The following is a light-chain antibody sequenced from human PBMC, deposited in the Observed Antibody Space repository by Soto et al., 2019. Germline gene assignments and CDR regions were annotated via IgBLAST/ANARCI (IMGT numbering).Light chain of an antibody. J-gene: IGKJ1*01. CDR2: DAS. CDR3: QQRSNSWT. CDR1: QSVGSY. Sequence: EIVLTQSPATLSLSPGERATLSCWASQSVGSYLAWYQQRPGQAPRLLIYDASNRATGVPARFSGSGSGTDFTLTISSLEPEDFAVYYCQQRSNSWTFGQGTKVDIK. V-gene: IGKV3-11*01.